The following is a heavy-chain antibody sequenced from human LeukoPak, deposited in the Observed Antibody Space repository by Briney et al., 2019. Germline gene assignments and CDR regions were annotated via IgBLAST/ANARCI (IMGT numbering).Heavy chain of an antibody. V-gene: IGHV4-39*01. D-gene: IGHD1-26*01. CDR3: ARRPSGSYFGY. Sequence: PSETLSLTCTVSGGSISSYYWDWIRQPPGKGLEWIGSIYNSGSTYYNPSLKSRVTISVDTSKKQFSLKLSSMTAADTAVYYCARRPSGSYFGYWGQGTLVTVSS. CDR2: IYNSGST. J-gene: IGHJ4*02. CDR1: GGSISSYY.